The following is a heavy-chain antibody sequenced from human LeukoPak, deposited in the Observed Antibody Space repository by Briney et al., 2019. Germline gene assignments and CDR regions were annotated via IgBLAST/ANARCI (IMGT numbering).Heavy chain of an antibody. CDR2: INTTSDSA. V-gene: IGHV3-23*01. D-gene: IGHD3-10*01. CDR1: GFTFDDYV. J-gene: IGHJ4*02. Sequence: PGGSLRLFWAASGFTFDDYVMSLVRQAPGKGLEGVSGINTTSDSAYYADSVKGRFTISRDNSKNSLYLEMDSLRAEDTGILLCGKLPGGYYCSQNYRDYWGKGNLVTVSS. CDR3: GKLPGGYYCSQNYRDY.